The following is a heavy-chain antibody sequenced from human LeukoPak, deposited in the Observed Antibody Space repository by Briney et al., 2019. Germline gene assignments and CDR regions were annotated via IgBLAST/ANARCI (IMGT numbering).Heavy chain of an antibody. CDR3: AKDGDYGDYGSLSYYYYYYGMDV. Sequence: GRSLRLSCAASGFTFSSYGMHWVRQAPGKGLERVAVISYDGSNKYYADSVKGRFTISRDNSKNTLYLQMNSLRAEDTAVYYCAKDGDYGDYGSLSYYYYYYGMDVWGKGTTVTVSS. V-gene: IGHV3-30*18. CDR1: GFTFSSYG. J-gene: IGHJ6*04. CDR2: ISYDGSNK. D-gene: IGHD4-17*01.